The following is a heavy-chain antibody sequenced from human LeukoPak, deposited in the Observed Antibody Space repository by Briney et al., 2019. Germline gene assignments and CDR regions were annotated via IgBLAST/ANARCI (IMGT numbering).Heavy chain of an antibody. J-gene: IGHJ4*02. Sequence: KSSETLSLTCAVSGGSFSGYYWTWIRQPPGKGLEWIGYIYYSGNTNFNPALKSRVTMSVDTSKNQFSLKLSSVTAADTAVYYCARDKGEYYDSSGYLDYWGQGTLVTVSS. V-gene: IGHV4-59*01. CDR1: GGSFSGYY. CDR2: IYYSGNT. D-gene: IGHD3-22*01. CDR3: ARDKGEYYDSSGYLDY.